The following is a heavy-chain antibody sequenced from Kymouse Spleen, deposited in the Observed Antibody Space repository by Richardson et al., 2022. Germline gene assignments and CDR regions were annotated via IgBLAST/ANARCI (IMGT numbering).Heavy chain of an antibody. D-gene: IGHD5-18,IGHD5-18*01. Sequence: QVQLQQWGAGLLKPSETLSLTCAVYGGSFSGYYWSWIRQPPGKGLEWIGEINHSGSTNYNPSLKSRVTISVDTSKNQFSLKLSSVTAADTAVYYCASSPYSYGPGCFDYWGQGTLVTVSS. CDR2: INHSGST. CDR1: GGSFSGYY. V-gene: IGHV4-34*01. CDR3: ASSPYSYGPGCFDY. J-gene: IGHJ4*02.